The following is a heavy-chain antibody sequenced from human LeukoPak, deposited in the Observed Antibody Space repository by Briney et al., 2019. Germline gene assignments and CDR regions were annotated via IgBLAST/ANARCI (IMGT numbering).Heavy chain of an antibody. CDR1: GFTFSSYA. D-gene: IGHD3-9*01. CDR3: ARDYYDILTGYAYYFDY. V-gene: IGHV3-23*01. Sequence: GGSLRLSCAASGFTFSSYAMSWVRQAPGKGLEWVSAISGSGGSTYYADSVKGRFTISRDNSKNTLYLQMNSLRAEDTAVYYCARDYYDILTGYAYYFDYWGQGTLVTVSS. CDR2: ISGSGGST. J-gene: IGHJ4*02.